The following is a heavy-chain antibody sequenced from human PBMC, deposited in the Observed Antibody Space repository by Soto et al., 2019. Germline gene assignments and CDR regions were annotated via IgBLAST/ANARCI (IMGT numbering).Heavy chain of an antibody. D-gene: IGHD6-13*01. Sequence: QVQLQESGPGLVKPSETLSLTCTVSGGSISSYYWSWIRQPPGKGLEWIGYIYYSGSTNYNPSLKSRVTISVDTSKNQFSLKLSSVTATDTAVYYCARLGGLAAAVIWDVWFDPWGQGTLVTVSS. V-gene: IGHV4-59*08. CDR3: ARLGGLAAAVIWDVWFDP. CDR2: IYYSGST. CDR1: GGSISSYY. J-gene: IGHJ5*02.